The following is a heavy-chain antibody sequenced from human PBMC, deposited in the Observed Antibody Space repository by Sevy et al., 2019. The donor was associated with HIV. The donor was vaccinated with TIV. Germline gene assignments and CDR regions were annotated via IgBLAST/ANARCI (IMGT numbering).Heavy chain of an antibody. D-gene: IGHD6-19*01. CDR3: AGPILTYRSGWSYYDH. CDR2: IRYSGST. V-gene: IGHV4-39*01. CDR1: GASISSSGYY. J-gene: IGHJ4*02. Sequence: SETLSLTCTVSGASISSSGYYWGWIRQPPGKGLEWIPSIRYSGSTYYNPSLRSRVTISADASKNQFSLKLNSVTAADTAVYYCAGPILTYRSGWSYYDHWGQGTVVTVSS.